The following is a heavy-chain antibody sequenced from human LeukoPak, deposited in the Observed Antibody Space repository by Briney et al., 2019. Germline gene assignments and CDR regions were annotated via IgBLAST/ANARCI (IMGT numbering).Heavy chain of an antibody. Sequence: ASVKVSYKASGYTFTGYYLHWVRQAPGQGLAWMGWINTNSCGTNYAQKFQGRVTMTRDTSISTAYMEQSRLRSDDTAVYYCARIVGGYCSGGSCYWPNDAFDIWGQGTMVTVSS. CDR3: ARIVGGYCSGGSCYWPNDAFDI. CDR2: INTNSCGT. D-gene: IGHD2-15*01. J-gene: IGHJ3*02. CDR1: GYTFTGYY. V-gene: IGHV1-2*02.